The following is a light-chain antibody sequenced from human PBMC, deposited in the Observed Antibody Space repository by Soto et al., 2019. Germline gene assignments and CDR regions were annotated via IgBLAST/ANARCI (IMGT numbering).Light chain of an antibody. CDR2: EVF. V-gene: IGKV2D-29*01. J-gene: IGKJ1*01. CDR1: QSLLYVDGKTY. Sequence: DLGMTQSPLSLSVTPGQPASISCKSSQSLLYVDGKTYLYWYLQKSGQPPQLLIYEVFNRISGVPDRLSGSGSGTDFTLKISRVEAEDVGIYYCMQGIQLPRTFGQVTTVEIK. CDR3: MQGIQLPRT.